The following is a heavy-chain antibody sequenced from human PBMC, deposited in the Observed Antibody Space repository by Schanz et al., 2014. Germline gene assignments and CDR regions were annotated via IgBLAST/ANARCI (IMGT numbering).Heavy chain of an antibody. CDR1: GASVSSFY. Sequence: QVQLQESGPGLVKPSETLSLTCAVSGASVSSFYWSWIRQPAGKGLEWIGHVYATGRTKYNPSLKSRVPMSVDTSQRQISLKLTSLTAADTAVYYCARTLVNGSRKWFVPWGPGTQVTVSS. CDR2: VYATGRT. CDR3: ARTLVNGSRKWFVP. V-gene: IGHV4-4*07. D-gene: IGHD3-10*01. J-gene: IGHJ5*02.